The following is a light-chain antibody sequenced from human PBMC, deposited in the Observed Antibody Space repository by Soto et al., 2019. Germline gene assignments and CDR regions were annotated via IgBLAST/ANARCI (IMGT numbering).Light chain of an antibody. V-gene: IGLV2-14*01. Sequence: QSVLTQPASVSGSPGQSITISFTGTSSDVGGYNYVSWYQQHPGKAPKLMIYEVSNRPLGVSNRFSGSKSGNTASLTISGLQAEDEADYYCSSYTSSSTYVFGTGTKVTVL. CDR2: EVS. J-gene: IGLJ1*01. CDR3: SSYTSSSTYV. CDR1: SSDVGGYNY.